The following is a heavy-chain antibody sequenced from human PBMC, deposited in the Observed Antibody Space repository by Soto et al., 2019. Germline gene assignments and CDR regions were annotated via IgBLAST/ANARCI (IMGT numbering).Heavy chain of an antibody. CDR1: GYTFSSYA. Sequence: ASVKVSCKASGYTFSSYAMHWVRQAPGQRLEWMGWINAGYGNTKSSQKFQDRVTISRDTSASTAYMELTSLRSDDTAVYYCTKKGGGPFPFDPWGQGTRVTVSS. V-gene: IGHV1-3*01. CDR2: INAGYGNT. D-gene: IGHD3-10*01. CDR3: TKKGGGPFPFDP. J-gene: IGHJ5*02.